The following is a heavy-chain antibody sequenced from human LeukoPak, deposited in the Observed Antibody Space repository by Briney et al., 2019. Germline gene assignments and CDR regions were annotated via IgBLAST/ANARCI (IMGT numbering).Heavy chain of an antibody. Sequence: GGSLRLSCSASGFTFSSYAMHWVRQAPGKGLEYVSAISSNGGSTYYADSVKGRFTISRDNSKNTLYLQMSGLRAEGTAVYYCVKDRNTAMVEGAFDIWGQGTMVTVSS. J-gene: IGHJ3*02. CDR2: ISSNGGST. D-gene: IGHD5-18*01. CDR3: VKDRNTAMVEGAFDI. CDR1: GFTFSSYA. V-gene: IGHV3-64D*06.